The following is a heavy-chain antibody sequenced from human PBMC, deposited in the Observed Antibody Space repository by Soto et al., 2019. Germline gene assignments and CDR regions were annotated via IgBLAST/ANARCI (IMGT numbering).Heavy chain of an antibody. V-gene: IGHV3-21*01. CDR3: ARDSRSSTGMDV. CDR2: ISSSSSYI. CDR1: GFTFSSYS. D-gene: IGHD2-2*01. Sequence: XGSLRLSCAASGFTFSSYSMNWVRQAPGKGLEWVSSISSSSSYIYYADSVKGRFTISRDNAKNSLYLQMNSLRAEDTAVYYCARDSRSSTGMDVWGQGTTVTVS. J-gene: IGHJ6*02.